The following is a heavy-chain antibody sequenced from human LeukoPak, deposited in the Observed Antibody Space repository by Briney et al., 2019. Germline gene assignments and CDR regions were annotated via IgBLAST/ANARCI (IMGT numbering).Heavy chain of an antibody. D-gene: IGHD1-1*01. CDR2: FSASGNT. J-gene: IGHJ3*01. CDR3: AKWTGSGFDV. CDR1: GASINTFS. V-gene: IGHV4-59*03. Sequence: SETLSLTCSVSGASINTFSCNWFRQPLGKGLEWIGYFSASGNTKYSPSLKSRVIISRDTSKNQVSLRLTSVAAADTAVYYCAKWTGSGFDVWGQGTMVTVSS.